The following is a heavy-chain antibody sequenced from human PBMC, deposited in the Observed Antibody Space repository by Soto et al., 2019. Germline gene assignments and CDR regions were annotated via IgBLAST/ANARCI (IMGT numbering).Heavy chain of an antibody. V-gene: IGHV3-23*01. CDR2: ITDSGETT. CDR1: GFAFDSYT. Sequence: EVQVLESGGGLVQPGGSLRLSCKASGFAFDSYTMNWVRQGPGKGLEWVAGITDSGETTYYADSVKGRFTISRDNSTNTVFLHMNDLRVEDTALYYCAQDTFVTQPPYGVAVWGRGTTITVSS. D-gene: IGHD2-21*02. CDR3: AQDTFVTQPPYGVAV. J-gene: IGHJ6*02.